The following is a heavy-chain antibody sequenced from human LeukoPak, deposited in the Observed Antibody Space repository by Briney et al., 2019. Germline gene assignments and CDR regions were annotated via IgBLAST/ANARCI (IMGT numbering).Heavy chain of an antibody. CDR2: ISSSSSYI. J-gene: IGHJ6*03. CDR3: ARERLRGYYYYYYYMDV. Sequence: PGGSLRLSCAASGFTFSSYSMNWVRQAPGKGLEWVSSISSSSSYIYYADSVKGRFTISRDNAKNSLYLQMNSLRAEDTAVYYCARERLRGYYYYYYYMDVWAKGTTVTISS. V-gene: IGHV3-21*01. D-gene: IGHD4-17*01. CDR1: GFTFSSYS.